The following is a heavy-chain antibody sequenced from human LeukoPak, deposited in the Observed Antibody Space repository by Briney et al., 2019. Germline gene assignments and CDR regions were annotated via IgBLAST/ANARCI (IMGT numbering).Heavy chain of an antibody. Sequence: GGSLRPSCTASGFIFNKYWMSWVRQAPGKGLEWVATVREDGAEKYYVDSVKGRITISRDNAKNSLYLQMNSLRAEDTAVYYCAKDQSSGYYKTFDYWGQGTLVTVSS. V-gene: IGHV3-7*04. J-gene: IGHJ4*02. D-gene: IGHD3-22*01. CDR3: AKDQSSGYYKTFDY. CDR2: VREDGAEK. CDR1: GFIFNKYW.